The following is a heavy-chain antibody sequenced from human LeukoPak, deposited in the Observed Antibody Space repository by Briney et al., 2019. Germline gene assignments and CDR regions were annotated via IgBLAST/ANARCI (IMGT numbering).Heavy chain of an antibody. Sequence: GGSLRLSCAASGFTVSSNYMSWVRQAPGKGLEWVSVIYSGGSTYYADSAKGRFTISRDNSKNTLYLQMNSLRAEDTAVYYCASVVRGVGYFDYWGQGTLVTVSS. V-gene: IGHV3-66*01. J-gene: IGHJ4*02. CDR2: IYSGGST. D-gene: IGHD3-10*01. CDR3: ASVVRGVGYFDY. CDR1: GFTVSSNY.